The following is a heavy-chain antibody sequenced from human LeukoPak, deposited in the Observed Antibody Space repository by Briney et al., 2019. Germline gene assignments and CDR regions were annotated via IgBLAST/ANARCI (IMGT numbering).Heavy chain of an antibody. Sequence: GGSLRLSCAASGFTFSSYGMHWVRQAPGKGLEWVAVISYDGSNKYYADSVKGRFTISRDNSKKTLYLQMNSLRAEDTAVYYCAKVMGGGMIVVGYYFDYWGQGTLVTVSS. CDR1: GFTFSSYG. J-gene: IGHJ4*02. D-gene: IGHD3-22*01. CDR2: ISYDGSNK. CDR3: AKVMGGGMIVVGYYFDY. V-gene: IGHV3-30*18.